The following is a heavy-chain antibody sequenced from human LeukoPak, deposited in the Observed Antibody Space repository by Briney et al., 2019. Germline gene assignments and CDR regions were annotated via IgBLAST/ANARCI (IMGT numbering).Heavy chain of an antibody. Sequence: GASVKVSCKASGYTFTSYGISWVRQAPGQGLEWMGWINPNSGVTNYAQKFQGRVTVTSDMSISTAYMELSRLRSDDTAIYYCARDSVDRRSHPRFLEWSDYYHYYMDVWGKGTTVTVSS. J-gene: IGHJ6*03. CDR2: INPNSGVT. CDR3: ARDSVDRRSHPRFLEWSDYYHYYMDV. D-gene: IGHD3-3*01. CDR1: GYTFTSYG. V-gene: IGHV1-2*02.